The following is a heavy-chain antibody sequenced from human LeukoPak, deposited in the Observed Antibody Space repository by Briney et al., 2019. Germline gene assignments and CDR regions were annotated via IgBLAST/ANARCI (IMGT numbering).Heavy chain of an antibody. J-gene: IGHJ6*03. CDR1: GYSFTDYC. CDR2: IYPRDSHT. V-gene: IGHV5-51*01. Sequence: GESLKISCKASGYSFTDYCICWVRHMPRKGREWRGIIYPRDSHTIYSPSFQGQVTVSADTSITTAYLQWSSLNASDTAIYYCTRVDFYYYYMDFWGKGSTVSVSS. CDR3: TRVDFYYYYMDF.